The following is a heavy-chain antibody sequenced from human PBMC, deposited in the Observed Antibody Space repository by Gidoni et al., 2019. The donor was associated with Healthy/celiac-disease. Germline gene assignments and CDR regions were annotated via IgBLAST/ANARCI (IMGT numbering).Heavy chain of an antibody. V-gene: IGHV4-30-4*01. CDR2: IYYSGST. J-gene: IGHJ2*01. CDR3: AREVFDWYFDL. Sequence: QVQLQESGPGLVKPSQTLSLTCTVSGGPINSDDYYWSWIRQPPGKGLEWIGYIYYSGSTYYNPSLKSRVTISVDTSKNQFSLKLSSMTAADTAVYYCAREVFDWYFDLWGRGTLVTVSS. CDR1: GGPINSDDYY.